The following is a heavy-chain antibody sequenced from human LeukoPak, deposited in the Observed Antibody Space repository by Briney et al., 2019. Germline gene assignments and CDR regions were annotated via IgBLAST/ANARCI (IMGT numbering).Heavy chain of an antibody. CDR2: INHSGST. V-gene: IGHV4-34*01. CDR3: ARLPTAFYYYYMDV. D-gene: IGHD4-17*01. J-gene: IGHJ6*03. CDR1: GGSFSGYY. Sequence: SETLSLTCAVYGGSFSGYYWSWIRQPPGKGLEWIGEINHSGSTNYNPSLKSRVTISVDTSKNQFSLKLSSVTAADTAAYYCARLPTAFYYYYMDVWGKGTTVTVSS.